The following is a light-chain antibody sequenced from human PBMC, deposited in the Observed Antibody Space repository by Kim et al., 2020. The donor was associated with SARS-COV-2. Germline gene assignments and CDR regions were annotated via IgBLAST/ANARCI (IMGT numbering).Light chain of an antibody. Sequence: SPCDGATLPGVPSQSVSNHLPRYQQKPCPTPRLPVYNACSSATGIPASFSGSGSWAYFTLTINSLEPEDFTVYFCQQRRNSHPITFGPGTKVDIK. V-gene: IGKV3-11*01. CDR1: QSVSNH. J-gene: IGKJ3*01. CDR2: NAC. CDR3: QQRRNSHPIT.